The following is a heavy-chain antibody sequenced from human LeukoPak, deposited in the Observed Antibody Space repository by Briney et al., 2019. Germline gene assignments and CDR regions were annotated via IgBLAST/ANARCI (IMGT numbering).Heavy chain of an antibody. J-gene: IGHJ6*03. CDR2: IYSGGST. CDR3: ARDIVVVPAATRDYYMDV. D-gene: IGHD2-2*01. Sequence: PGGSLRLSCAASGFTVSSNYMSWVRQAPGKGLEWVSVIYSGGSTHYADSVKGRFTISRDNSKNTLYLQMNSLRAEDTAVYYCARDIVVVPAATRDYYMDVWGKGTTVTVSS. CDR1: GFTVSSNY. V-gene: IGHV3-66*02.